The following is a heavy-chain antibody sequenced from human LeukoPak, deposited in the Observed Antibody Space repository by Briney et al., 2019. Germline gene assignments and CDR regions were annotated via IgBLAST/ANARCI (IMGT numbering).Heavy chain of an antibody. V-gene: IGHV1-2*06. CDR3: ARSDNSGYYYSY. CDR1: GYTFTSYY. D-gene: IGHD3-22*01. Sequence: ASVKVSCKASGYTFTSYYMYWVRQAPGQGLEWMGRINPNSGGTNYAQKFQGRVTMTRDTSISTAYMELSRLRSDDTAVYYCARSDNSGYYYSYWGQGTLVTVSS. CDR2: INPNSGGT. J-gene: IGHJ4*02.